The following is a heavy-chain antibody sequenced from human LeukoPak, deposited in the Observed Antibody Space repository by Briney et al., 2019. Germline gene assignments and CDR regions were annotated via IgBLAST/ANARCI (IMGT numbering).Heavy chain of an antibody. J-gene: IGHJ3*02. CDR3: ARTYNWRENAFDI. Sequence: SETLSLTCAVYGGSFSGYYWGWIRQPPGKGLEWIGSIYYSGSTYYNPSLKSRVTISVDTSKNQFSLKLSSVTAADTAVYYCARTYNWRENAFDIWGQGTMVTVSS. CDR2: IYYSGST. CDR1: GGSFSGYY. V-gene: IGHV4-34*01. D-gene: IGHD1-1*01.